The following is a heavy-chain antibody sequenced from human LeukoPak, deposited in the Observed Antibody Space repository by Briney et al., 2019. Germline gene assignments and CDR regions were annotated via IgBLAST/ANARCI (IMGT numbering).Heavy chain of an antibody. V-gene: IGHV3-23*01. D-gene: IGHD6-13*01. CDR1: GFTFSSNA. J-gene: IGHJ4*02. CDR2: ISGSGGST. Sequence: GGSLRLSCAASGFTFSSNAMSWVRRAPGKGLEWVSAISGSGGSTYYADSVKGRFTISRDNSKNTLYLQMNSLRAEDTAVYYCAKNIAAADDYWGQGTLVTASS. CDR3: AKNIAAADDY.